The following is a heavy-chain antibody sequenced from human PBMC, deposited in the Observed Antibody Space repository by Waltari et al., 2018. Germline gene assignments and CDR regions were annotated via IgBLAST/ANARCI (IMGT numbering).Heavy chain of an antibody. CDR3: ARHSSSPFDY. CDR1: GFSFTNYL. D-gene: IGHD6-6*01. V-gene: IGHV5-10-1*03. CDR2: SDPSDSYT. Sequence: EVQLVQSGAEVKKPGESLRISCKGSGFSFTNYLISWVRQMPGKGLEWMGRSDPSDSYTNYSPSFQGHVTISADKSISTAYLQWSSLKASDTAMYYCARHSSSPFDYWGQGTLVTVSS. J-gene: IGHJ4*02.